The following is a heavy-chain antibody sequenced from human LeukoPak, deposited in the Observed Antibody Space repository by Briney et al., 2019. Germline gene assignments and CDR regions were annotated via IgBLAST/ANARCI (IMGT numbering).Heavy chain of an antibody. Sequence: GGSLRLSCEASGFTFSSYAMSWVRQAPGKGLEWVSVISGSGGSTYYADSVKGRFTISRDKSKNTLYLQMNSLRAEDTAVYYCAKDGYCSSTSCYYRWFDPWGQGTLVTVSS. CDR2: ISGSGGST. V-gene: IGHV3-23*01. CDR3: AKDGYCSSTSCYYRWFDP. D-gene: IGHD2-2*03. J-gene: IGHJ5*02. CDR1: GFTFSSYA.